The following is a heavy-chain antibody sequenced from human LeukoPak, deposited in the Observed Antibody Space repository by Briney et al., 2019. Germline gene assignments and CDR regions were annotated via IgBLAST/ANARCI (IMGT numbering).Heavy chain of an antibody. V-gene: IGHV1-69*05. D-gene: IGHD3-10*01. CDR2: IIPIFGTA. Sequence: SVKVSCKASGGTFSSYAISWVRQAPGQGLEWMGRIIPIFGTANYAQKFQGRVTITTDESTSTAYMELSSLRSGDTAVYYCARGGYYGSGSLMVNWFDPWGQGTLVTVSS. J-gene: IGHJ5*02. CDR3: ARGGYYGSGSLMVNWFDP. CDR1: GGTFSSYA.